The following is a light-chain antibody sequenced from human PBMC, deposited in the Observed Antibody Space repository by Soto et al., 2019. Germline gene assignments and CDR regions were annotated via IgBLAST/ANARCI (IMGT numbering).Light chain of an antibody. CDR2: AAS. J-gene: IGKJ5*01. Sequence: SSLSACVGEWVTMTGGASHTISNYLNWYQKKPGKAPKLLIYAASSLQRGVPSRFSGSGSGTDFTLTIGSLQPEDFATYYCQQSYSPPPITFGQGTRLEIK. CDR1: HTISNY. CDR3: QQSYSPPPIT. V-gene: IGKV1-39*01.